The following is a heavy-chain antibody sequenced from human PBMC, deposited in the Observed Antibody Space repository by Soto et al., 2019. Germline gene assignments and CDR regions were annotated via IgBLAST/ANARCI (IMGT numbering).Heavy chain of an antibody. J-gene: IGHJ3*02. CDR1: GYNFTSYG. D-gene: IGHD6-19*01. CDR3: ARDLYYSSGRYFDHDAFDI. CDR2: ISPHNDRT. V-gene: IGHV1-18*01. Sequence: QVQLVQSGADVKQPGASVKVSCKAYGYNFTSYGISWVRQAPGQGLEWMGWISPHNDRTKYARRFQDRVTMTTETPTSTVYMELGSLRSDDTAVYYCARDLYYSSGRYFDHDAFDIWGQGTVVTVSS.